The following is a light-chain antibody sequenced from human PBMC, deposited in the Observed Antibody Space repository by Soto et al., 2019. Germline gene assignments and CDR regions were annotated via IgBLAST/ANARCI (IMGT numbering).Light chain of an antibody. J-gene: IGKJ1*01. CDR3: QQYGTSSRT. CDR2: LAS. CDR1: QTSSTS. Sequence: MTQSPASLSVSPGDGATLSCRASQTSSTSLAWYQQKPGKAPKLLIYLASTLQSGVPARFSGSGSATEFTLSISSLQPDDFATYYCQQYGTSSRTFGQGTKVDI. V-gene: IGKV1-5*03.